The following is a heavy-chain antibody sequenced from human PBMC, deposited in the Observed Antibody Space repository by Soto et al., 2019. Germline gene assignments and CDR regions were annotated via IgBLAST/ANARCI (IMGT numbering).Heavy chain of an antibody. V-gene: IGHV6-1*01. CDR3: ARSSGSLDY. D-gene: IGHD3-10*01. J-gene: IGHJ4*02. CDR2: TYYRSTWYS. Sequence: SQTLSLTCAISGDSVSSNSAAWNWIRQSPSRGLEWLGRTYYRSTWYSYYAESLKGRITVNPDTSKNQFSLQLNSVTPEDTAIYYCARSSGSLDYWGQGTLGTVSA. CDR1: GDSVSSNSAA.